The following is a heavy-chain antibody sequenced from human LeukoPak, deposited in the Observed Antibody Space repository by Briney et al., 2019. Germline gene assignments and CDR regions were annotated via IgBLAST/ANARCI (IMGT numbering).Heavy chain of an antibody. Sequence: SETLSLTCTVSGGSISSSSYYWGWIRQPPGKGLEWIGNIYYSGSTYYNPSLKSRVTISVDTSKNQFSLKLSSVTAADTAVYYCARVSVRDYPGVWGQGTLVTVSS. V-gene: IGHV4-39*07. J-gene: IGHJ4*02. D-gene: IGHD4-11*01. CDR3: ARVSVRDYPGV. CDR2: IYYSGST. CDR1: GGSISSSSYY.